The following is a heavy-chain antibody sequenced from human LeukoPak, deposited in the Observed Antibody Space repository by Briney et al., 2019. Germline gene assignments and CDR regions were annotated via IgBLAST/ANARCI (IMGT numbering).Heavy chain of an antibody. Sequence: SETLSLTCAVYGGSFSGYYWSWIRQPPVKGLEWIGEINHSGSTNYNPSLKSRVTISVDTSKNQFSLKLSSVTAADTAVYYCARGRAQWLVRYGKYYLDYWGQGTLVTVSS. CDR3: ARGRAQWLVRYGKYYLDY. CDR1: GGSFSGYY. D-gene: IGHD6-19*01. J-gene: IGHJ4*02. V-gene: IGHV4-34*01. CDR2: INHSGST.